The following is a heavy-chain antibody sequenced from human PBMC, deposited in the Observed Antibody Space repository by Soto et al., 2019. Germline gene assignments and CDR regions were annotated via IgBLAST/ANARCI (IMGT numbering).Heavy chain of an antibody. CDR3: AKGAFAVGDTNYFFDY. J-gene: IGHJ4*02. Sequence: EVQLLESGGDLEQPGGSLRLSCAASGFTFSNYAMNWVRQAPGKGLEWVSSISGGGGGTYYADAVKGRFTISRDNSRHMLYLQMNSLRAEDTAEYYCAKGAFAVGDTNYFFDYWGQGTLVTVSS. CDR1: GFTFSNYA. V-gene: IGHV3-23*01. D-gene: IGHD3-16*01. CDR2: ISGGGGGT.